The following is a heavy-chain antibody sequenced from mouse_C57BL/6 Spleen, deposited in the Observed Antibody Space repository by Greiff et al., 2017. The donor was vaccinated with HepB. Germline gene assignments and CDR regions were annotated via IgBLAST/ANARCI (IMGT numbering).Heavy chain of an antibody. CDR1: GYTFTDYE. CDR3: TSYSNYLWGFDV. CDR2: IDPETGGT. V-gene: IGHV1-15*01. J-gene: IGHJ1*03. Sequence: QVQLKQSGAELVRPGASVTLSCKASGYTFTDYEMHWVKQTPVHGLEWIGAIDPETGGTAYNQKFKGKAILTADKSSSTAYMELRSLTSEDSAVYYCTSYSNYLWGFDVWGTGTTVTVSS. D-gene: IGHD2-5*01.